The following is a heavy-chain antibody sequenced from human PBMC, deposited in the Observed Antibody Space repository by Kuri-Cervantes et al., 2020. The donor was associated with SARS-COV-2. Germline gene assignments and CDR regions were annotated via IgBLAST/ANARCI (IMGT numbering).Heavy chain of an antibody. D-gene: IGHD2-15*01. CDR3: ARRVSPLAASNWFDP. CDR1: GGSFSGYY. Sequence: ESLKISCAVYGGSFSGYYWSWIRQPPGKGLEWIGEINHSGSTNYNPSLKSRVTISVDTSKNQFSLKLSLVTAADTAVYYCARRVSPLAASNWFDPWGQGTLVTVSS. V-gene: IGHV4-34*01. J-gene: IGHJ5*02. CDR2: INHSGST.